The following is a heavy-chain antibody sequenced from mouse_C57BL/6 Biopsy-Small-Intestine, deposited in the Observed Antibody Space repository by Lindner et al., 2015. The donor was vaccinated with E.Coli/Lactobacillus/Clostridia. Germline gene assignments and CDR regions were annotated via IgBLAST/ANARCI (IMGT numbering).Heavy chain of an antibody. CDR3: ARSRDYYGSSYGA. V-gene: IGHV1-19*01. D-gene: IGHD1-1*01. J-gene: IGHJ3*01. CDR2: INPYNGGT. Sequence: VQLQESGPVLVKPGASVKMSCKASGYTFTDCYMNWVKQSHGKSLEWIGVINPYNGGTSYNQKFKGKATLTVDKSSSTAYMELNSLTSEDSAVYYCARSRDYYGSSYGAWGQGTLVTVSA. CDR1: GYTFTDCY.